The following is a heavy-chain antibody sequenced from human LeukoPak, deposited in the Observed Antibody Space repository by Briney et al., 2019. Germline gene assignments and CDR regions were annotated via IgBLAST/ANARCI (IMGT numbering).Heavy chain of an antibody. CDR2: TRSKVRKYAT. CDR1: GFTLRDYH. CDR3: ARDGAEGDDSAFDV. Sequence: PSGGSLRLSCVGSGFTLRDYHMHWVRQAPGMGLEWVGRTRSKVRKYATEYAASVKGRFTISRDESENSVFLHLSSLTVEDTALYYCARDGAEGDDSAFDVWGQGTMVTVSS. D-gene: IGHD3-22*01. J-gene: IGHJ3*01. V-gene: IGHV3-72*01.